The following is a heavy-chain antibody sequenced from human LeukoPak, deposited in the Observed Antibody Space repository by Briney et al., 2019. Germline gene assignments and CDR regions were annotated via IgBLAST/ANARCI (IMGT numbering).Heavy chain of an antibody. D-gene: IGHD4-23*01. Sequence: SETLSLTCTVSGGSISSSSYYWGWIRQPPGKGLEWIGEINHSVSTNYNPSLKSRVTISVDTSKNQFSLKLSSVTAADTAVYYCARGPLFRGKIAFDIWGQGTMVTV. CDR2: INHSVST. CDR3: ARGPLFRGKIAFDI. J-gene: IGHJ3*02. V-gene: IGHV4-39*07. CDR1: GGSISSSSYY.